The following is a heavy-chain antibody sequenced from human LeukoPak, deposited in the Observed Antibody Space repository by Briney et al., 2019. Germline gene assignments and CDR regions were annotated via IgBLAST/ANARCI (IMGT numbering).Heavy chain of an antibody. CDR1: GYTFTDYY. Sequence: ASVKVSCKASGYTFTDYYMHWVRQAPGQGFEWMGWINPNDGDTNYAQKFQGRVTMTTDTYTSTAYMELRSLRSDDTAVYYCARETRNYYDSSGYYTEHFDYWGQGTLVTVSS. D-gene: IGHD3-22*01. J-gene: IGHJ4*02. CDR3: ARETRNYYDSSGYYTEHFDY. V-gene: IGHV1-2*02. CDR2: INPNDGDT.